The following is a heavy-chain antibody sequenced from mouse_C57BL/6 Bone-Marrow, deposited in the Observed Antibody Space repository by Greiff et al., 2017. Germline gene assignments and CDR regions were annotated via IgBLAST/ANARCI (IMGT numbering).Heavy chain of an antibody. V-gene: IGHV1-18*01. D-gene: IGHD1-1*01. CDR1: GYTFTDYN. CDR2: IYPNNGGT. Sequence: VQLQQSGPELVKPGASVKIPCKASGYTFTDYNMDWVKQSHGKSLEWIGDIYPNNGGTIYNQKFKGKATLTVDESSSTAYMELRSLTSEDTAVYYCAVYYYDSGFDYWGQGTTLTVSS. CDR3: AVYYYDSGFDY. J-gene: IGHJ2*01.